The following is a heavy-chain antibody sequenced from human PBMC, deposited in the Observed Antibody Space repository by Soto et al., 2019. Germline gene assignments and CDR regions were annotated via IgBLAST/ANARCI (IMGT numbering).Heavy chain of an antibody. J-gene: IGHJ4*02. Sequence: GGSLRLSCATSGFTFSSYAMHWVRQAPGKGLEWVAAIWYDGSNKYYADSVKGRFTISKDNSENTLYLQMNSLRAEDTAVYYCAREKDCTSASCYRGHFDYWGQGALVTVSS. CDR1: GFTFSSYA. D-gene: IGHD2-2*01. V-gene: IGHV3-33*01. CDR3: AREKDCTSASCYRGHFDY. CDR2: IWYDGSNK.